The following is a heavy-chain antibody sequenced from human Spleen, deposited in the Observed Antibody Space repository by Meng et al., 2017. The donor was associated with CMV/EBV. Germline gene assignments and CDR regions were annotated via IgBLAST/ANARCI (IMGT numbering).Heavy chain of an antibody. Sequence: QIRLVQSGPELKTPGASVKVACKASGYKFDIYAITWVRQAPGQGLEWVGWVSGENGETNYGQKFQDRVTVTADTLTKTAYMEMRSLRSDDSAMYYCARAGAAVTTNFDFWGQGTLVTVSS. CDR2: VSGENGET. J-gene: IGHJ4*02. D-gene: IGHD4-17*01. CDR1: GYKFDIYA. V-gene: IGHV1-18*01. CDR3: ARAGAAVTTNFDF.